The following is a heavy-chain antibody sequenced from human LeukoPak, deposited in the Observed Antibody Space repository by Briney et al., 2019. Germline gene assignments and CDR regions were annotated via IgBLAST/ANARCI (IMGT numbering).Heavy chain of an antibody. CDR3: ATHCSSTSCYSDDAFDI. CDR1: GGTFSSYA. Sequence: GASVKVSCEASGGTFSSYAISWVRQAPGQGLEWMGGIIPIFGTANYAQKFQGRVTTTADESTSTAYMELSSLRSEDTAVYYCATHCSSTSCYSDDAFDIWGQGTMVTVSS. D-gene: IGHD2-2*01. V-gene: IGHV1-69*13. CDR2: IIPIFGTA. J-gene: IGHJ3*02.